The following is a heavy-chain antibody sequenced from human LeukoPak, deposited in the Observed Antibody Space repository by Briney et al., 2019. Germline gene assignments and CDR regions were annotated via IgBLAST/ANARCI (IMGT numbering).Heavy chain of an antibody. V-gene: IGHV1-69*05. CDR1: GYTFTSYY. CDR3: ARAQAGNYDWPLDL. D-gene: IGHD5-12*01. J-gene: IGHJ5*02. CDR2: IIPFLDTS. Sequence: GASVKVSCKASGYTFTSYYMHWVRQAPGQGLEWMGAIIPFLDTSNYSPKFQDRVTITTDESTSTAYMDLSSLRSDDTAVYYCARAQAGNYDWPLDLWGQGTLVTVSS.